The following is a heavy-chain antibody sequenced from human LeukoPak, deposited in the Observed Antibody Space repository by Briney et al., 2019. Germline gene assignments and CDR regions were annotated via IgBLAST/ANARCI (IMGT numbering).Heavy chain of an antibody. V-gene: IGHV3-23*01. Sequence: GGSLRLSCAASGFTFSCYAMSWVRQAPGKGLEWVSAISGSGGSTYYADSVKGRFTISRDNSKNTLYLQMNSLRAEDTAVYFCAKGLLDPNLVLDYWGQGTLVTVSS. D-gene: IGHD2-8*02. CDR2: ISGSGGST. CDR1: GFTFSCYA. J-gene: IGHJ4*02. CDR3: AKGLLDPNLVLDY.